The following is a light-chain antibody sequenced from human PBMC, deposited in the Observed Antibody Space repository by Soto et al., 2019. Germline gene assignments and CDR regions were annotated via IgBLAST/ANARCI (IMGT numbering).Light chain of an antibody. CDR2: GAS. CDR1: QSVSSSY. CDR3: QQYGSSPT. J-gene: IGKJ4*01. Sequence: EIVLTQSPGTLSLSPEERATLSCRASQSVSSSYLAWYQQKPAQAPRLLIYGASSRATGIPDRFSGSGSGTDFTLTLSRLEPADFAVYYCQQYGSSPTFGGGTKVEIK. V-gene: IGKV3-20*01.